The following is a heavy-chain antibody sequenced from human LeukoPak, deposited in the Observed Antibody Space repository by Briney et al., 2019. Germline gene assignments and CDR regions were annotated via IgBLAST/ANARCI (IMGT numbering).Heavy chain of an antibody. CDR3: ARDSFLIGDRLPFDY. CDR1: GFPFTSYG. Sequence: ASVKVSCKASGFPFTSYGFGWVRQAPGQGLEWMGWVSAYNGNTNYAGNLQGRVTMTTDTSTSTAYMELKSLRSDDTAVYYCARDSFLIGDRLPFDYWGQGTLVTVSS. J-gene: IGHJ4*02. CDR2: VSAYNGNT. V-gene: IGHV1-18*01. D-gene: IGHD7-27*01.